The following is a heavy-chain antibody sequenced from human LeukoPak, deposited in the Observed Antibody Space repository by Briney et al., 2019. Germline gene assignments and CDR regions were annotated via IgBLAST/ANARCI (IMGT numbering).Heavy chain of an antibody. CDR1: GYTFTTYG. J-gene: IGHJ4*02. CDR2: VSAYYGNT. D-gene: IGHD3-16*01. CDR3: ARHVGYDYVWGSYYFDY. V-gene: IGHV1-18*01. Sequence: ASVKVSFKSSGYTFTTYGFSWVRQAPGQGLEWMGWVSAYYGNTNYAEKFQRRVTMTTDTATSTAYMELRSLRSDATAVYYCARHVGYDYVWGSYYFDYWGQGTLVTVSS.